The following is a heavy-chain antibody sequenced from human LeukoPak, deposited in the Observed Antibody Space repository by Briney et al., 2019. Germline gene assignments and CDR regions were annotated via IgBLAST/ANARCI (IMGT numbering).Heavy chain of an antibody. J-gene: IGHJ5*02. V-gene: IGHV3-48*03. CDR3: AVEGYCSGGACYTNWFDP. D-gene: IGHD2-15*01. CDR1: GFIFSSFE. Sequence: GGSLRLSCAASGFIFSSFEMNWVRQAPGKGLEWVSYISSSGSSIYYADSVKGRFTISRDNAKNSLYLQMNSLRDEDTAVYYCAVEGYCSGGACYTNWFDPWGQGTLVTVSS. CDR2: ISSSGSSI.